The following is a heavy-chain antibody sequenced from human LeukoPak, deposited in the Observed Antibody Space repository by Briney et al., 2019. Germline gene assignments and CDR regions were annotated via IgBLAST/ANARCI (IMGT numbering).Heavy chain of an antibody. CDR2: ISAYNGNT. V-gene: IGHV1-18*01. D-gene: IGHD2-15*01. CDR1: GYTFTSYG. Sequence: ASVKVSCRASGYTFTSYGISWVRQAPGQGLEWMGWISAYNGNTNYAQKLQGRVTMTTDTSTSTAYMELRSLRSDDTAVYYCARRGKVYCSGGGCYDDAFDIWGQGTMVTVSS. CDR3: ARRGKVYCSGGGCYDDAFDI. J-gene: IGHJ3*02.